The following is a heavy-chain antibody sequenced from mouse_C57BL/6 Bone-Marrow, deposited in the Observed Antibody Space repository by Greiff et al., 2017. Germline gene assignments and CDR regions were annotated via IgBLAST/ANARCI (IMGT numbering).Heavy chain of an antibody. CDR1: GFTFSDYY. J-gene: IGHJ2*01. CDR3: ARAVRGYYFDY. D-gene: IGHD2-13*01. V-gene: IGHV5-12*01. CDR2: ISNGGGST. Sequence: EVQRVESGGGLVQPGGSLKLSCAASGFTFSDYYMYWVRQTPEKRLEWVAYISNGGGSTYYPDTVKGRFTISRDNAKNTLYLQMSRLKSEDTAMYYCARAVRGYYFDYWGQGTTLTVSS.